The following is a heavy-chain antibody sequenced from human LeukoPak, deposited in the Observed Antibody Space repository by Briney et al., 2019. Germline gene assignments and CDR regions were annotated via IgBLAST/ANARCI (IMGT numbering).Heavy chain of an antibody. CDR3: ARGGRQRLSTTTRPGWFDP. D-gene: IGHD6-25*01. CDR2: IYYSGST. Sequence: SETLSLTCTVSGGSISSSSYYWGWIRQPPGKGLEWIGSIYYSGSTYYNPSLKSRVTISVDTSKNQFSLKLSSVTAADTAVYYCARGGRQRLSTTTRPGWFDPWGQGTLVTVSS. CDR1: GGSISSSSYY. V-gene: IGHV4-39*07. J-gene: IGHJ5*02.